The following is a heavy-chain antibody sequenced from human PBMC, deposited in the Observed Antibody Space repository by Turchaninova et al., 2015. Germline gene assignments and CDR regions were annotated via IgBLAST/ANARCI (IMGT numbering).Heavy chain of an antibody. CDR2: IYHSGST. CDR3: ARHLNWAFDY. D-gene: IGHD7-27*01. J-gene: IGHJ4*02. Sequence: QVQLQESGPGLVQPSETLSLPCAFSGYSTSSGYYWGWIRQPPGKGLEWIGSIYHSGSTYYNPSLKSRVTISVDTSKNQFSLKLSSVTAADTAVYYCARHLNWAFDYWGQGTLVTVSS. CDR1: GYSTSSGYY. V-gene: IGHV4-38-2*01.